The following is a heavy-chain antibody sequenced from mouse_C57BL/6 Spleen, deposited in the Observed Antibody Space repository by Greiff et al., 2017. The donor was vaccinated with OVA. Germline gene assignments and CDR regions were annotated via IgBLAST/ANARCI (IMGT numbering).Heavy chain of an antibody. V-gene: IGHV1-69*01. CDR1: GYTFTSYW. CDR3: ARWRNYYYAMDY. CDR2: IDPSDSYT. J-gene: IGHJ4*01. Sequence: QVQLQQPGAELVMPGASVKLSCKASGYTFTSYWMHWVKQRPGQGLEWIGEIDPSDSYTNYNQKFKGKSTLTVDKSSSTAYMQLSSLTSEDSAVYYCARWRNYYYAMDYWGQGTSVTVSS.